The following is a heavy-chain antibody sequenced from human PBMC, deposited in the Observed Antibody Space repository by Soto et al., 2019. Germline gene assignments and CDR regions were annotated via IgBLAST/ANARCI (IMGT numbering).Heavy chain of an antibody. D-gene: IGHD3-10*01. CDR1: GYTFTSYG. CDR2: ISAYNGNT. V-gene: IGHV1-18*01. Sequence: QVQLVQSGAEVKKPGASVKVSCKASGYTFTSYGISWVRQAPGQGLEWMGWISAYNGNTNYAQKLQGRVTMTTDTSTSTAYMELRRLRSDDTAVYYCAKTLWFRQLSPTNSRSYFDPWGQGTLVTVSS. CDR3: AKTLWFRQLSPTNSRSYFDP. J-gene: IGHJ5*02.